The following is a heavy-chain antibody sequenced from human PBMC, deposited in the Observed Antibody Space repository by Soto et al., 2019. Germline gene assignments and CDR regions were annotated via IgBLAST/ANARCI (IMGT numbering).Heavy chain of an antibody. CDR1: GFSFSDSG. V-gene: IGHV3-48*01. D-gene: IGHD3-3*01. Sequence: EVQLVESGGGLIQPGGSLRLSCEASGFSFSDSGMNWVRRAPGKRLEWISYISSSSRTIFYAVSVEGRFAISRDNVRNSVHLQMNSLRGEDTGVYYCARTRMEWALYFDNWGLGTLVTVSS. CDR3: ARTRMEWALYFDN. CDR2: ISSSSRTI. J-gene: IGHJ4*02.